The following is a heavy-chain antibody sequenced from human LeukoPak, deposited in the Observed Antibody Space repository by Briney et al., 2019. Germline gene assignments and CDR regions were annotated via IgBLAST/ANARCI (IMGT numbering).Heavy chain of an antibody. D-gene: IGHD2-2*02. J-gene: IGHJ6*02. V-gene: IGHV1-8*01. CDR3: ARGEYCSSTSCYTPYYYYYGMDV. Sequence: ASVKVSCTASGYTFTSYDINWVRQATGQGFEWMGWMNPNSGNTGYAQKFQGRVTMTRNTSISTAYMELSSLRSEDTAVYYCARGEYCSSTSCYTPYYYYYGMDVWGQGTTVTVSS. CDR1: GYTFTSYD. CDR2: MNPNSGNT.